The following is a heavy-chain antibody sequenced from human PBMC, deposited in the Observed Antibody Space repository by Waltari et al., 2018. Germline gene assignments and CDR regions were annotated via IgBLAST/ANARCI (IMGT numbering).Heavy chain of an antibody. V-gene: IGHV4-34*01. CDR1: GGSFSGYY. CDR3: ARGKRANYDFWSPTRAFDY. J-gene: IGHJ4*02. Sequence: QVQLQQWGAGLLKPSETLSLTCAVYGGSFSGYYWSWIRQPPGKGLEWIGEINHSGSSTYNPSLKSRVTISVDPSKNPFPLKLSSVTAADTAVYYCARGKRANYDFWSPTRAFDYWGQGTLVTVSS. D-gene: IGHD3-3*01. CDR2: INHSGSS.